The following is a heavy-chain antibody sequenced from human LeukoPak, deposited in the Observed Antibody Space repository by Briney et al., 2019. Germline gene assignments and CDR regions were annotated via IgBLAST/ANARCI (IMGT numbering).Heavy chain of an antibody. CDR3: ASAKYSSSSGGYYYYGMDV. CDR1: GGTFSSYA. Sequence: SVKVSCKASGGTFSSYAISWVRQAPGQGLEWMGGIIPIFGTANYAQKFQGRVTITADESTSTAYMELSSLRSEDTAVYYCASAKYSSSSGGYYYYGMDVWGQGTTVTVSS. D-gene: IGHD6-6*01. V-gene: IGHV1-69*13. CDR2: IIPIFGTA. J-gene: IGHJ6*02.